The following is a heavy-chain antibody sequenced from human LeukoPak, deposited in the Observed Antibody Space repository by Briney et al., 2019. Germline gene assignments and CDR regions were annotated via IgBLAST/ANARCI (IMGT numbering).Heavy chain of an antibody. D-gene: IGHD3-10*01. J-gene: IGHJ5*01. Sequence: SQTLSLTCAISGDSVSSNDAAWSWIRQSPSRGLEWLGRRLYRSKWWADSAPPVSSRITINRDTSKNQFSLRLDSVTPEDTAVYYCAREVAVIRGIRNWFDSWGPGILVTVSA. V-gene: IGHV6-1*01. CDR3: AREVAVIRGIRNWFDS. CDR1: GDSVSSNDAA. CDR2: RLYRSKWWA.